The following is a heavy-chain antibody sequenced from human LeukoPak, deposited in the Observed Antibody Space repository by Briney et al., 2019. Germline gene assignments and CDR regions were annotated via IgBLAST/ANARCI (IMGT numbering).Heavy chain of an antibody. V-gene: IGHV4-59*01. CDR2: IYYSGST. Sequence: ASETLSLTCTVSGGSISTYYWSWIRQPPGKGLEWIGYIYYSGSTNYNPSLKSRVTTSVDTSKNQFSLKLSSVTAADTPVYYYARDTGTVVDYWGQGTLVTVSS. CDR1: GGSISTYY. D-gene: IGHD4-23*01. CDR3: ARDTGTVVDY. J-gene: IGHJ4*02.